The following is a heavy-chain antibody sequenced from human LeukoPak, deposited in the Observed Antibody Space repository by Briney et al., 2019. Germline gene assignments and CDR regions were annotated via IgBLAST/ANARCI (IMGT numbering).Heavy chain of an antibody. V-gene: IGHV3-23*01. Sequence: LTGGSLRLSCAASGFTFSSYAMSWVRQAPGKGLEWVSAISGSGGSTYYADSVKGRFTISRDNSKDTLYLQMNSLRAEDTAVYYCAKDQKSGGEQWLGQYYYYGMDVWGQGTTVTVSS. D-gene: IGHD6-19*01. CDR3: AKDQKSGGEQWLGQYYYYGMDV. CDR2: ISGSGGST. J-gene: IGHJ6*02. CDR1: GFTFSSYA.